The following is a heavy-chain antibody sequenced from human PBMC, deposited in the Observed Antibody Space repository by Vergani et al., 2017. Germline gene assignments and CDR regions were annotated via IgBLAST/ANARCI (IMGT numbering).Heavy chain of an antibody. CDR1: GFTFSSYW. CDR2: IKQDGSEK. J-gene: IGHJ6*02. D-gene: IGHD2-2*01. Sequence: EVQLVESGGGLVQPGGSLRLSCAASGFTFSSYWMSWVRQAPGKGLEWVANIKQDGSEKYYVDSVKGRFTISRDNAKNSLYLQMNSLRAEDTAVYYCARGPPRYCSSTSCDYYYYYGMDVWGQGTTVTVSS. V-gene: IGHV3-7*03. CDR3: ARGPPRYCSSTSCDYYYYYGMDV.